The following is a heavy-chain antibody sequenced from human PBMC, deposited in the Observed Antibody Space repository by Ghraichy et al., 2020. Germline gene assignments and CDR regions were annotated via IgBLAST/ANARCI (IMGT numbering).Heavy chain of an antibody. J-gene: IGHJ4*02. Sequence: ETLSLTCAASGFTFSSYWMSWVRQAPGKGLEWVANIKQDGSEKYYVDSVKGRFTISRDNAKNSLYLQMNSLRAEDTAVYYCARGTRADRVPFDYWGQGTLVTVSS. CDR3: ARGTRADRVPFDY. D-gene: IGHD1-7*01. CDR1: GFTFSSYW. V-gene: IGHV3-7*01. CDR2: IKQDGSEK.